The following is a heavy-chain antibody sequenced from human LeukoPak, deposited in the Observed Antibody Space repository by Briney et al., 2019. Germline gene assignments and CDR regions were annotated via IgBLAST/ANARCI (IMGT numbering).Heavy chain of an antibody. CDR1: GYTFNGYY. D-gene: IGHD3-10*01. J-gene: IGHJ4*02. V-gene: IGHV1-2*02. CDR3: ARDSGEVPDY. Sequence: GAAVKVSCKSAGYTFNGYYMHWVRQGPGQGLEWMGWINPNNGGTKYAQNFQGRVTMTRDTSISTAYMELDRLRFDDTAVYYCARDSGEVPDYWGQGTLLTVSS. CDR2: INPNNGGT.